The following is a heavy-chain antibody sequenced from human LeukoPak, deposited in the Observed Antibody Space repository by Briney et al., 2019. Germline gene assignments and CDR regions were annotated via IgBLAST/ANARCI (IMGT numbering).Heavy chain of an antibody. CDR2: IKTDGSQI. V-gene: IGHV3-7*01. Sequence: GGSLRLSCVASGFTFSSYWMTWVRQAPGKGLEWVANIKTDGSQIYYADSVKGRFTISRDNSKNTLYLQMNSLRAEDTGVYYCAKDLSSGSRRAYWGQGTLVTVSS. D-gene: IGHD6-19*01. CDR3: AKDLSSGSRRAY. J-gene: IGHJ4*02. CDR1: GFTFSSYW.